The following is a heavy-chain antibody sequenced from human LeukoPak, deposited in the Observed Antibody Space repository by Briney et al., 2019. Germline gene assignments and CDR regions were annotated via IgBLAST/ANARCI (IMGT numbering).Heavy chain of an antibody. V-gene: IGHV4-31*03. D-gene: IGHD4/OR15-4a*01. CDR3: ARESAPNYDLDY. CDR1: GGSISSGGYY. J-gene: IGHJ4*02. CDR2: IYYSGST. Sequence: PPQTLSLTCTVSGGSISSGGYYWSWIRQHPGKGLEWIGYIYYSGSTYYNPSLKSRVTISVDTSKNQFSLKPSSVTAADTAVYYCARESAPNYDLDYWGQGTLVTVSS.